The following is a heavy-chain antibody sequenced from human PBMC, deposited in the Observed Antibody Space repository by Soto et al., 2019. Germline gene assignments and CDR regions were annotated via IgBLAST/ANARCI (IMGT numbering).Heavy chain of an antibody. CDR2: IIPIFGNT. CDR1: GGTFSSYA. V-gene: IGHV1-18*01. Sequence: GASVKVSCKASGGTFSSYAISWVRQAPGQGLEWMGGIIPIFGNTNYAQELQGRVTMTTDTSTSTAYMELRSLRSDDTAVYYCARGGQWPPTRHFDPWGQGTLVTVSS. CDR3: ARGGQWPPTRHFDP. J-gene: IGHJ5*02. D-gene: IGHD6-19*01.